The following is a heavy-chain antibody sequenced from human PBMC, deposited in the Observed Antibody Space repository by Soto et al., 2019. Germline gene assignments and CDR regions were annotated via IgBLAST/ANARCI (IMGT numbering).Heavy chain of an antibody. CDR3: AADYSPNYYYYGMDV. V-gene: IGHV1-58*01. CDR2: IVVGSGNT. CDR1: GFTFTSSA. Sequence: SVKVSCKASGFTFTSSAVQWVRQARGQRLEWIGWIVVGSGNTNYAQKFQERVTITRDMSTSTAYMELSCLRSEDTAVYYCAADYSPNYYYYGMDVWGQGTTVTVSS. D-gene: IGHD2-15*01. J-gene: IGHJ6*02.